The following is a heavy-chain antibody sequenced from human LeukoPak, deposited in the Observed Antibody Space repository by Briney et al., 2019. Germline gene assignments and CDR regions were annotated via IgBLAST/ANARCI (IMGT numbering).Heavy chain of an antibody. CDR3: AKRGEGVSNRWYMNNWFDP. D-gene: IGHD6-13*01. Sequence: GGSLRLSCAASGFTFSSYGMSWVRQAPGKGLDWVAFKGRFTISRDNSKNTLYLQMNSLRAEDTAVYYCAKRGEGVSNRWYMNNWFDPWGQGTRVTVSS. V-gene: IGHV3-30*02. J-gene: IGHJ5*02. CDR1: GFTFSSYG.